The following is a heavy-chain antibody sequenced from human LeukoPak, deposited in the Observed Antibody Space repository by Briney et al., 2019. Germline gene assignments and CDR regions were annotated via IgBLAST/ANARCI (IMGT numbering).Heavy chain of an antibody. D-gene: IGHD2-2*02. CDR2: ISSSSSYI. CDR1: GFTFSSYA. J-gene: IGHJ4*02. CDR3: ARSCSSTSCHMN. V-gene: IGHV3-21*01. Sequence: GGSLRLSCAASGFTFSSYAMSWVRQAPGKGLEWVSSISSSSSYIYYADSVKGRFTISRDNAKSSLYLQMNSLRAEDTAVYYCARSCSSTSCHMNWGQGTLVTVSS.